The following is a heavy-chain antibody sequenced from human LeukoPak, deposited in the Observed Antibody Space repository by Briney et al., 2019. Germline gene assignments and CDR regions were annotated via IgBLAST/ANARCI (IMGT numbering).Heavy chain of an antibody. D-gene: IGHD3-10*01. V-gene: IGHV4-4*02. J-gene: IGHJ4*02. CDR1: GDSVSSDNW. CDR3: ARGLWFGDENPPYFDY. Sequence: SGTLSLTCAVSGDSVSSDNWWSWVRQAPGKGLEWIAEIYPSGSTNYNPSLESRLTMSLDKSRNQFSLKLSSVTAADTAVYYCARGLWFGDENPPYFDYWGQGILVTVSS. CDR2: IYPSGST.